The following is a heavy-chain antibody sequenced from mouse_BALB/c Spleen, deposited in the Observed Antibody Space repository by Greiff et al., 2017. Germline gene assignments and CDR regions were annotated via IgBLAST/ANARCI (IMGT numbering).Heavy chain of an antibody. CDR2: ISNLAYSI. V-gene: IGHV5-15*02. CDR3: ARDPDVYYAMDY. Sequence: EVQLVESGGGLVQPGGSRKLSCAASGFTFSDYGMAWVRQAPGKGPAWVAFISNLAYSIYYADTVTGRFTISRENAKNTLYLEMSSLRSEDTAMYYCARDPDVYYAMDYWGQGTSVTVSS. CDR1: GFTFSDYG. J-gene: IGHJ4*01.